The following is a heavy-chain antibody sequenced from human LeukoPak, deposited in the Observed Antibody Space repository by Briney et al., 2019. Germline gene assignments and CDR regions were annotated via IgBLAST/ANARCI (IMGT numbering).Heavy chain of an antibody. D-gene: IGHD3-22*01. Sequence: PGGSLRLSCAASGFTFNKYAMNWVRQPPGKGLEWVSSIAGTGGSTYYADSVKGRFTISRDNSKNMLYLQMNSLRAEDTALYYCAKDADISVELVVISSFDSWGQGTLVTVSS. CDR2: IAGTGGST. CDR1: GFTFNKYA. V-gene: IGHV3-23*01. CDR3: AKDADISVELVVISSFDS. J-gene: IGHJ4*02.